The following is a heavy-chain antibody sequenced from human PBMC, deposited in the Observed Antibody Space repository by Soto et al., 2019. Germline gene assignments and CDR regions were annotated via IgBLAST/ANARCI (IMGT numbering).Heavy chain of an antibody. J-gene: IGHJ4*02. CDR2: ISYSGNT. D-gene: IGHD1-26*01. CDR3: ARVLSGSSLFDY. Sequence: ASETLSLTCTVSGGSISIDYWSWIRQPPGKGLEWIGYISYSGNTNYNPSLKSLVTISVDTSKKQFSLKLRSVTAADTAVYYCARVLSGSSLFDYWGQGMLVTVSS. CDR1: GGSISIDY. V-gene: IGHV4-59*01.